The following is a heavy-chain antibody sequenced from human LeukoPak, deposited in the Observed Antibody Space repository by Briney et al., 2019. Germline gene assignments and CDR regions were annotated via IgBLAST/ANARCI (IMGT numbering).Heavy chain of an antibody. Sequence: PGGSLRLSCAASGFTFSGYVMTWVRQAPGKGLEWVSAISASGGNTYYAESVKGRFTISRDNSKNTLSLQMNSLRAEDTAVYYCARDRDYYGSGSYSYYFDYWGQGTLVTVSS. CDR2: ISASGGNT. CDR3: ARDRDYYGSGSYSYYFDY. D-gene: IGHD3-10*01. J-gene: IGHJ4*02. CDR1: GFTFSGYV. V-gene: IGHV3-23*01.